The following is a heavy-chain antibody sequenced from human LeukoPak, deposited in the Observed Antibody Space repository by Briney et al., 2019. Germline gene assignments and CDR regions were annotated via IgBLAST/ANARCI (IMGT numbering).Heavy chain of an antibody. CDR3: ARDPFSAGREAYSFLGIYNMDV. CDR1: GFTFSSYS. Sequence: KPVGSLRLSCAASGFTFSSYSMNWVRQAPGKGLEWVSAISGSGGSTYYADSVKGRFTISRDNAKNSQYLEMNSLRAEDTAVYYCARDPFSAGREAYSFLGIYNMDVWGQGTTVTVSS. CDR2: ISGSGGST. D-gene: IGHD3-3*02. J-gene: IGHJ6*02. V-gene: IGHV3-21*01.